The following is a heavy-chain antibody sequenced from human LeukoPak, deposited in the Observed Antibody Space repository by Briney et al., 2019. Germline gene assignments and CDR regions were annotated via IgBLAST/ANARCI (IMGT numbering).Heavy chain of an antibody. J-gene: IGHJ4*02. V-gene: IGHV4-59*08. CDR2: IYYTGGT. CDR1: GGSIGSDY. Sequence: SETLSLTCTVSGGSIGSDYWTWIRQPPGKGLEYIGYIYYTGGTNCNPSLKSRATISVDTSKNQFSLKLSSVTAADTAVYFCAKYGNSGWVIDNWGQGTLVTVSS. CDR3: AKYGNSGWVIDN. D-gene: IGHD6-19*01.